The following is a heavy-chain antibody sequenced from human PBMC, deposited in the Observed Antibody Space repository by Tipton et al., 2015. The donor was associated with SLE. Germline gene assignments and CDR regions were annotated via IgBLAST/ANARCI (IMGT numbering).Heavy chain of an antibody. D-gene: IGHD3-3*01. Sequence: GSLRLSCAASGFTFSSYWMHWVRQAPGKGLVWVSRINSDGSSTSYADSVKGRFTISRDNTKNTLYLQMNSLGAEDTAVYYCARDPWDCWSGYGVDYWGQGTLVTVSS. V-gene: IGHV3-74*01. J-gene: IGHJ4*02. CDR1: GFTFSSYW. CDR2: INSDGSST. CDR3: ARDPWDCWSGYGVDY.